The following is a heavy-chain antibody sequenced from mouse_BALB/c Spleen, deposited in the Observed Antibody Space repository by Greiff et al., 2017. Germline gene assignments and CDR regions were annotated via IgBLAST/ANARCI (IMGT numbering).Heavy chain of an antibody. CDR2: IRLKSNNYAT. D-gene: IGHD2-12*01. CDR3: TRSYLTGFYAMDY. Sequence: EVKLQESGGGLVQPGGSMKLSCVASGFTFSNYWMNWVRQSPEKGLEWVAEIRLKSNNYATHYAESVKGRFTISRDDSKSSVYLQMNNLRAEDTGMYYCTRSYLTGFYAMDYWGQGTSVTVSS. J-gene: IGHJ4*01. V-gene: IGHV6-6*02. CDR1: GFTFSNYW.